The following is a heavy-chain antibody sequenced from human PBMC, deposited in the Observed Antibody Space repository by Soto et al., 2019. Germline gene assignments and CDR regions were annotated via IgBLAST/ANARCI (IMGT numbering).Heavy chain of an antibody. J-gene: IGHJ6*02. D-gene: IGHD6-19*01. CDR1: GFTFSSYD. CDR3: ARIISSGWTGTSYYGMDV. V-gene: IGHV3-13*01. CDR2: IGTAGDT. Sequence: GGSLRLSCAASGFTFSSYDRHWVRQATGKGLEWVSAIGTAGDTYYPGSVKGRFTISRENAKNSLYLQMNSLRAEDTAVYYCARIISSGWTGTSYYGMDVWGQGTTVTVSS.